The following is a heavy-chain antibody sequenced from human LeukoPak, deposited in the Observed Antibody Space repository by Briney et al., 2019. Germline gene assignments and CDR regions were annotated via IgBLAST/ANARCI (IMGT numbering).Heavy chain of an antibody. CDR2: INHSGST. Sequence: PSETLSLTCAVYGGSFSGYYWSWIRQPPGKGLEWIGEINHSGSTNYNPSLKSRVTISVDTSKNQFSLKLSSVTAADTAVYYCARERMVPNYYYYMDVWGKGTTVTVSS. J-gene: IGHJ6*03. CDR3: ARERMVPNYYYYMDV. D-gene: IGHD3-10*01. CDR1: GGSFSGYY. V-gene: IGHV4-34*01.